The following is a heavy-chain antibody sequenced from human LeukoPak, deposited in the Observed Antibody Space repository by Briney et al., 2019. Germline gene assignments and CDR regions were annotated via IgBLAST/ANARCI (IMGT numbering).Heavy chain of an antibody. D-gene: IGHD6-13*01. CDR2: ISGSGGTT. V-gene: IGHV3-23*01. Sequence: GGSLRLSCAASGFTFSSYPMSWVRQAPGKRLEWVSAISGSGGTTYYPDSVKGRFTISKDNSKSTLFLQMNSLRPGDTALYYCARPYTSSLYQFASWGQGTLVTVSS. J-gene: IGHJ4*02. CDR1: GFTFSSYP. CDR3: ARPYTSSLYQFAS.